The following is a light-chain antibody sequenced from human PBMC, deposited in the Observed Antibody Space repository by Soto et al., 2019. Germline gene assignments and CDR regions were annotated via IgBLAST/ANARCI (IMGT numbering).Light chain of an antibody. CDR2: GAS. Sequence: EVVLTQSPGTLSLSPGERATLSCRASQSVAANYLAWYQQKRGQAPRLLIYGASSRATDIPDRFSGSGSGTDFTLTISRLEPEDFSVYYCHQYGTAPLTFGPWTKVDIK. J-gene: IGKJ3*01. V-gene: IGKV3-20*01. CDR3: HQYGTAPLT. CDR1: QSVAANY.